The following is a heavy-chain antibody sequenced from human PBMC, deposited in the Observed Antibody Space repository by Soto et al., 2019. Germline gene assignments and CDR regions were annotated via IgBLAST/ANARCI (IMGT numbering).Heavy chain of an antibody. V-gene: IGHV1-18*01. CDR2: ISAYNGNT. J-gene: IGHJ5*02. D-gene: IGHD6-19*01. CDR1: GDTFTSYG. Sequence: ASLKVSCKTSGDTFTSYGIGCVRQTHGQGLEWMGWISAYNGNTNYAQKLQGRVTMTTDTSTSTAYMELRSLRSDDTAVYYCARGGIAVAGTGLNWFDPWGQGTLVTVSS. CDR3: ARGGIAVAGTGLNWFDP.